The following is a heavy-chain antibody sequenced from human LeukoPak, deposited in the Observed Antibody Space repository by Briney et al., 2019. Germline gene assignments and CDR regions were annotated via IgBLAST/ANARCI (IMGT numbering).Heavy chain of an antibody. CDR3: ARQCSSTSCYANFDY. CDR2: IYYSGST. V-gene: IGHV4-39*01. J-gene: IGHJ4*02. CDR1: GGSISSSSYY. D-gene: IGHD2-2*01. Sequence: SETLSLTCTVSGGSISSSSYYWGWIRQPPGKGLEWIGSIYYSGSTYYSPPLKSRVTISVDTSKNQFSLKLSSVTAADTAVYYCARQCSSTSCYANFDYWGQGTLVTVSS.